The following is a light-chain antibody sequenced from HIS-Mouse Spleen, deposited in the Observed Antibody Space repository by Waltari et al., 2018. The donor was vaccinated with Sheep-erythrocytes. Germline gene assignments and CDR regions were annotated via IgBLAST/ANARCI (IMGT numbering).Light chain of an antibody. J-gene: IGLJ1*01. Sequence: QSALPQPRSVSGSPGPSVTIPCPGTSSDVGGYYYVSCYQQHPGKAPKLMIYDVSKRPSGVPDRFSGSKSGNTASLTISGLQAEDEADYYCCSYAGSYNHVFATGTKVTVL. CDR3: CSYAGSYNHV. CDR1: SSDVGGYYY. V-gene: IGLV2-11*01. CDR2: DVS.